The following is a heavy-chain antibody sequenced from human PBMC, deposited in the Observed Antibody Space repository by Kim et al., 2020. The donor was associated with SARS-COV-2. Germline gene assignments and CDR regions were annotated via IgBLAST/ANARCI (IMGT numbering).Heavy chain of an antibody. CDR3: AKSGGGAYPLTY. V-gene: IGHV3-23*01. D-gene: IGHD2-21*01. J-gene: IGHJ4*02. Sequence: YADSVKGRFTISRNNSKNTLYLQMNSLGAEDTAVYYCAKSGGGAYPLTYWGQGTLVTVSS.